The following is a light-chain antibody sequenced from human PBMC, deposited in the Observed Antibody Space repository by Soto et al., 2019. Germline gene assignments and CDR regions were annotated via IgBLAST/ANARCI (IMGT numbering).Light chain of an antibody. CDR2: DAS. CDR3: QRYNNWPLT. CDR1: QSVGYH. J-gene: IGKJ4*01. V-gene: IGKV3-11*01. Sequence: EIVLTQSPATLSLSPGERATLSCRASQSVGYHLAWYQQKPGQAPRLLIYDASNRATGIPARFSGSGSGTEFTLTINSLQSEDFAVYYCQRYNNWPLTFGGGTKVDIK.